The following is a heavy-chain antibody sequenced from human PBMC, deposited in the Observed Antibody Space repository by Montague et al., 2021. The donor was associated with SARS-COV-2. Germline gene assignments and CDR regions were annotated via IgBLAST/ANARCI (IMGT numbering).Heavy chain of an antibody. J-gene: IGHJ5*02. CDR3: AGVGGFYDYWSGYSSSAGFFDP. CDR1: GGSVSSYY. CDR2: IYYSGST. V-gene: IGHV4-59*02. D-gene: IGHD3-3*01. Sequence: SETLSLTCTVSGGSVSSYYWSWIRQSPGKGLQWLGYIYYSGSTDYNPSLKSRVTMSVDTSKNQLSLRLNSMTTADTAVYFCAGVGGFYDYWSGYSSSAGFFDPWGQGILVTVSS.